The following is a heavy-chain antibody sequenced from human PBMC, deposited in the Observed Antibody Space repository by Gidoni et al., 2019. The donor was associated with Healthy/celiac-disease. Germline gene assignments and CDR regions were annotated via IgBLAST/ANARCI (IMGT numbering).Heavy chain of an antibody. CDR1: GGPICSGCYY. CDR3: AREGDGYCSGGSCYWVY. J-gene: IGHJ4*02. CDR2: IYTSGST. V-gene: IGHV4-61*02. Sequence: QVQLQESGPGLVKPSQTLSLTCTVSGGPICSGCYYWSWIRQPAGKGLEWIGRIYTSGSTNYNPSLKSRVTISVDTSKNQFSLKLSSVTAADTAVYYCAREGDGYCSGGSCYWVYWGQGTLVTVSS. D-gene: IGHD2-15*01.